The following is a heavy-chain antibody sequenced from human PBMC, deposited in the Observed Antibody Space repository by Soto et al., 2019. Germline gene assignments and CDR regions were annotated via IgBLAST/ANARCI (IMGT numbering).Heavy chain of an antibody. D-gene: IGHD2-21*02. CDR1: GFTFSSYW. CDR2: INSDGSST. V-gene: IGHV3-74*01. Sequence: EVQLVESGGGLVQPGGSLRLSCAASGFTFSSYWMHWVRQAPGKGLVWVSRINSDGSSTSYADSVKGRFTISRDNAKNTRYLQMNSLRAEDTAVYYCARDLREVVVTAIFSYWGQGTLVTVSS. CDR3: ARDLREVVVTAIFSY. J-gene: IGHJ4*02.